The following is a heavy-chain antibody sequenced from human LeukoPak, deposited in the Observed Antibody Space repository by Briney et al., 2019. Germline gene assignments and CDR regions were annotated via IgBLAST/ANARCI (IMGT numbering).Heavy chain of an antibody. CDR1: GGSMNSYY. CDR2: IYYSGST. J-gene: IGHJ4*02. CDR3: ARHVWLQPFDY. V-gene: IGHV4-59*08. Sequence: SETLSLTCSVSGGSMNSYYWSWIRQSPGKGLEWIGYIYYSGSTNYNPSLKSRVTISVDTSKNQFSLKLSSVTATDTAVYYCARHVWLQPFDYWGQGTLVTVSS. D-gene: IGHD3-9*01.